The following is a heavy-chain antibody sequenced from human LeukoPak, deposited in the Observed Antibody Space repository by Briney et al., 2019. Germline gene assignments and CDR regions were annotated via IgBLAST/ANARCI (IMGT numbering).Heavy chain of an antibody. V-gene: IGHV3-7*05. CDR1: GFAFSSSW. CDR3: ARDSGYSAFDY. J-gene: IGHJ4*02. CDR2: MNPDGSTK. Sequence: PGGSLRLSCAASGFAFSSSWMAWVRQAPGKGLEWVANMNPDGSTKNYVDSVRGRFPISRDNAKNLLYLQMNSLRGDDTAVYYCARDSGYSAFDYWGQGTLVTVSS. D-gene: IGHD5-12*01.